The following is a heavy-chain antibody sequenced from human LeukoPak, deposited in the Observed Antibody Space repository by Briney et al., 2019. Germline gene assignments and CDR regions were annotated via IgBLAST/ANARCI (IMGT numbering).Heavy chain of an antibody. CDR2: IRYDESNK. Sequence: GGSLRLSCAASGFTFSSYGMHWVRQAPGKGLEWVAFIRYDESNKYYADSVKGRFTISRDNSKNTLYLQMNSLRAEDTAVYYCAKDAETFGSGPYGVYFGYWGQGTLVTVSS. CDR3: AKDAETFGSGPYGVYFGY. V-gene: IGHV3-30*02. J-gene: IGHJ4*02. CDR1: GFTFSSYG. D-gene: IGHD3-10*01.